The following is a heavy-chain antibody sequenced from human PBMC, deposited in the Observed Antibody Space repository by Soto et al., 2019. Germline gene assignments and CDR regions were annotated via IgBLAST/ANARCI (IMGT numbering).Heavy chain of an antibody. Sequence: GGSLILSCAASGFPFSYYDMSWIRQAPGKGLEWVSYISSSGSTIYYADSVKGRFTISRDNAKNSLYLQMNSLRAEDTAVYYCARFKLVAATRAYYFDYWGQGTLVTVSS. J-gene: IGHJ4*02. V-gene: IGHV3-11*01. CDR2: ISSSGSTI. CDR1: GFPFSYYD. D-gene: IGHD2-15*01. CDR3: ARFKLVAATRAYYFDY.